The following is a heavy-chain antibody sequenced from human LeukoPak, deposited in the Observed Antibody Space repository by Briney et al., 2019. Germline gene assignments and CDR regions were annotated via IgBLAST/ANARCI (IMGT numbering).Heavy chain of an antibody. CDR2: IWYDGSKK. J-gene: IGHJ3*02. CDR1: GFTFSSNG. D-gene: IGHD3-9*01. V-gene: IGHV3-30*02. CDR3: ANFDGDSQAFHI. Sequence: PGGSLRLSCAASGFTFSSNGMHWVRQAPGKGLEWVAVIWYDGSKKYYADSVKGRFSVYRDNSNYTLYLQMNSLKTEDTAVYSCANFDGDSQAFHIWGQGTMVTVSS.